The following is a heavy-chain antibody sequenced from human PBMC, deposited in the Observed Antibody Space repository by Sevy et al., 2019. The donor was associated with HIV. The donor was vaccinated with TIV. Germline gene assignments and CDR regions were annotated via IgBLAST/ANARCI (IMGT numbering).Heavy chain of an antibody. CDR1: GGSVSSGSYY. CDR2: IYYSGST. CDR3: ARGQGRYDFWSGYYTGILADRGIMDARYYYGMDV. D-gene: IGHD3-3*01. Sequence: SETLSLTCTVSGGSVSSGSYYWSWIRQPPGKGLEWIGYIYYSGSTNYNPSLKSRVTISVDTSKNQFSLKLSSVTAADTAVYYXARGQGRYDFWSGYYTGILADRGIMDARYYYGMDVWGQGTTVTVSS. V-gene: IGHV4-61*01. J-gene: IGHJ6*02.